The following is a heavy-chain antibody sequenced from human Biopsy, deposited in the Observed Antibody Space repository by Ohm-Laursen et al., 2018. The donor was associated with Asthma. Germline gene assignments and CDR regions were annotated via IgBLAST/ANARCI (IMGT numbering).Heavy chain of an antibody. CDR3: ARGPNYHGSGRAPIGMDV. Sequence: SETLSLTCTVSGGSVSTGSYYWSWIRQPPGKGLEWLGYIYYPGSDNYNPSLKNRVTISVDTSKNQFSLRLNSVTAADTAVYYCARGPNYHGSGRAPIGMDVWGQGTTVTVSS. CDR2: IYYPGSD. J-gene: IGHJ6*02. D-gene: IGHD3-10*01. V-gene: IGHV4-61*01. CDR1: GGSVSTGSYY.